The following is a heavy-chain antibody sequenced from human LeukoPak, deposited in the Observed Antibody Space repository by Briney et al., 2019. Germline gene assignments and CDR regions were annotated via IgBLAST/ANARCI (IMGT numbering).Heavy chain of an antibody. CDR3: TKCAGYSCTNDMDV. CDR2: VSGSGGTT. Sequence: PGGSLRLSCAASGFTFSSYAMTWVRQAPGKGLECVSAVSGSGGTTYHADSVKGRFTISRDNSKNTLFLRMNSLRGEDTAVYYCTKCAGYSCTNDMDVWGRGTTVTVSS. V-gene: IGHV3-23*01. D-gene: IGHD6-13*01. J-gene: IGHJ6*03. CDR1: GFTFSSYA.